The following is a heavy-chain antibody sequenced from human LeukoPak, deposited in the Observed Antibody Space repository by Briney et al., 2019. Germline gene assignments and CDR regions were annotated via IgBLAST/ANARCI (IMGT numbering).Heavy chain of an antibody. CDR3: ARVLAAAGTSAFDY. J-gene: IGHJ4*02. CDR1: GFTFGDYY. Sequence: GGSLRLSCAASGFTFGDYYMSWIRQAPGKGLEWVSYISSSGSTIYYADSVKGRFTISRDNAKNSLYLQMNSLRAEDTAVYYCARVLAAAGTSAFDYWGQGTLVTVSS. CDR2: ISSSGSTI. V-gene: IGHV3-11*01. D-gene: IGHD6-13*01.